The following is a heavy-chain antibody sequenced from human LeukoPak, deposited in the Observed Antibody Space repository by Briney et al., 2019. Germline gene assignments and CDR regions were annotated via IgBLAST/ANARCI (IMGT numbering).Heavy chain of an antibody. V-gene: IGHV1-2*02. CDR1: GYTFTGYY. CDR2: INPNSGGT. Sequence: ASVKVSCKASGYTFTGYYMHWVRQAPGQGLEWMGWINPNSGGTNYAQKFHGRVTMTRDTSISTAYMELSRLRSDDTAVYYCARGWSGSYYSYYYYYMDVWGKGTTVTVSS. CDR3: ARGWSGSYYSYYYYYMDV. D-gene: IGHD1-26*01. J-gene: IGHJ6*03.